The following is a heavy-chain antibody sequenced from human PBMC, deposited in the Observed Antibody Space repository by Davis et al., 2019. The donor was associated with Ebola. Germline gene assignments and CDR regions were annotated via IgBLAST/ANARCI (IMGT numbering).Heavy chain of an antibody. CDR1: GYSFTTYG. D-gene: IGHD6-13*01. J-gene: IGHJ4*02. CDR2: IIAYNGNT. V-gene: IGHV1-18*01. CDR3: ARDRGMIAAAGHFDY. Sequence: ASVKVSCKASGYSFTTYGISWVRQAPGQGLEWMGWIIAYNGNTNYAQKLQGRVTMTTDTSTSTAYMELRSLRSDDTAVYYCARDRGMIAAAGHFDYWGQGTLVTVSS.